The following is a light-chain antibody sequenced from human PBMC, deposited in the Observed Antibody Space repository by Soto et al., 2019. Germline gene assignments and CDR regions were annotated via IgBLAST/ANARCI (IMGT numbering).Light chain of an antibody. CDR3: QQYNGWPLT. CDR1: QSVSSN. J-gene: IGKJ5*01. V-gene: IGKV3-15*01. Sequence: EIVVTQSPATLSVSPGERATLSCRASQSVSSNLAWYQQTLGQPPRLLIYGASTRATGIPARFSGSGSGTEFTLTISSLQSEDFAVYYCQQYNGWPLTFGQGTRLEIK. CDR2: GAS.